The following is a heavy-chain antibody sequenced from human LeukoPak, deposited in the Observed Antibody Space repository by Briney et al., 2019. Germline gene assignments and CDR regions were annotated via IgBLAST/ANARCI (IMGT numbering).Heavy chain of an antibody. CDR3: ARVRYSGYVDSTHAFDI. Sequence: GASVKVSCKASGYTFTSYYMHWVRQAPGQGLVWMGIINPSGGSTSYAQKFQGRVTMTRDMSTSTVYMELSSLRSEDTAVYYCARVRYSGYVDSTHAFDIWGQGTMVTVSS. V-gene: IGHV1-46*01. J-gene: IGHJ3*02. CDR2: INPSGGST. D-gene: IGHD5-12*01. CDR1: GYTFTSYY.